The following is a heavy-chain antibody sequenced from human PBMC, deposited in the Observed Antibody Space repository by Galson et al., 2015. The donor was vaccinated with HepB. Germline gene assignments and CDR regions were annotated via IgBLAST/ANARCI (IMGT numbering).Heavy chain of an antibody. V-gene: IGHV3-21*01. CDR1: GFTFSSYS. CDR2: ISSSSSYI. CDR3: ARDSGGGYGVLDY. Sequence: SLRLSCAASGFTFSSYSMNWVRQAPGKGLEWVSSISSSSSYIYYADSVKGRFTISRDNAKNSLYLQMNSLRAEDTAVYYCARDSGGGYGVLDYWGQGTLVTVSS. D-gene: IGHD4-17*01. J-gene: IGHJ4*02.